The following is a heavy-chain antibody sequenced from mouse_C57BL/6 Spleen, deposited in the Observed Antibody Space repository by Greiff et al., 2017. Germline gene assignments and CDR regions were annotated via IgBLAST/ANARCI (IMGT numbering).Heavy chain of an antibody. CDR2: IYPGSGNT. D-gene: IGHD2-5*01. V-gene: IGHV1-84*01. CDR3: ARRSYSNYVGYAMDY. J-gene: IGHJ4*01. Sequence: QVQLKESGPELVKPGASVKISCKASGYTFTDYYINWVKQRPGQGLEWIGWIYPGSGNTKYNEKFKGKATLTVDTSSSTAYMQLSSLTSEDSAVYFCARRSYSNYVGYAMDYWGQGTSVTVSS. CDR1: GYTFTDYY.